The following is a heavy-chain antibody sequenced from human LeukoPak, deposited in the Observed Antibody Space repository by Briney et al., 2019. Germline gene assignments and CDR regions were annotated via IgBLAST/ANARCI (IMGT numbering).Heavy chain of an antibody. D-gene: IGHD6-13*01. Sequence: GGSLRLSCVASGFTFSSYSMNWVRQAPGKGLEWVSSISSSSSYIYYADSVKGRFTISRDNAKNSLYLQMNSLRAEDTAVYYCARDRSSSWSGGAFDIWGQGTMVTVSS. CDR3: ARDRSSSWSGGAFDI. V-gene: IGHV3-21*01. CDR1: GFTFSSYS. CDR2: ISSSSSYI. J-gene: IGHJ3*02.